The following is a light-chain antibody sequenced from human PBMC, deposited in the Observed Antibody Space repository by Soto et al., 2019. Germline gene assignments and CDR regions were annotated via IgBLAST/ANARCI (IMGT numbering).Light chain of an antibody. CDR1: QSISSW. CDR3: QQYKSYSPWT. J-gene: IGKJ1*01. Sequence: DIQLTQSPSFLSASVGDRVTITCRASQSISSWLAWYQQKPGKAPKLLIYDASSLESGVPSRFSGSGSGTEFTLTISSLQPDDFATYYCQQYKSYSPWTCGQGTKGDI. V-gene: IGKV1-5*01. CDR2: DAS.